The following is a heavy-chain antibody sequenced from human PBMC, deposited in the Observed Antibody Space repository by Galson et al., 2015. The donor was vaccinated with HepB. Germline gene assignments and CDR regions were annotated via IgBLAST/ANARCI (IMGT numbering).Heavy chain of an antibody. CDR2: ITTNGGST. Sequence: SLRLSCAASGFSFSSYAMHWVRLASGKGLEYVATITTNGGSTYYADSVKGRFTISRDDSKKTLYLQMSSVRAEDTALYYCVKDQWDGYNFDYWGQGTRVTVSS. J-gene: IGHJ4*02. CDR1: GFSFSSYA. D-gene: IGHD5-24*01. CDR3: VKDQWDGYNFDY. V-gene: IGHV3-64D*06.